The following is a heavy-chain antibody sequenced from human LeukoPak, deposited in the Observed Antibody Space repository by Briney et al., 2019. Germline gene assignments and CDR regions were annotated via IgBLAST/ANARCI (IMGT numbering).Heavy chain of an antibody. J-gene: IGHJ4*02. CDR1: GVSFDDYY. Sequence: SAPLSLTCAVSGVSFDDYYWAWVRPTPGKGLEWIGEINHSGYTNDSPSLKSRVTLSIDTSRKQFSLNLRSVTVADAGIYYCTRMTTGHDYWGQGTLVTVSS. D-gene: IGHD4-17*01. CDR2: INHSGYT. CDR3: TRMTTGHDY. V-gene: IGHV4-34*01.